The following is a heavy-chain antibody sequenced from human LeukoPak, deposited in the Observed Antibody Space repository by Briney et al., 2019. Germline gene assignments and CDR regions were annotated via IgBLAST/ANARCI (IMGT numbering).Heavy chain of an antibody. Sequence: GGSLRLSCAASGFTFSNYAMHWVRQAPGKGLEWVAVISYDGSNKYSADSVKGRFTISRDNSKNTLYLQMNSLRAEDTAVYYCAKANVFGVVDYFDYWGQGTLVTVSS. V-gene: IGHV3-30*04. J-gene: IGHJ4*02. CDR1: GFTFSNYA. CDR2: ISYDGSNK. CDR3: AKANVFGVVDYFDY. D-gene: IGHD3-3*01.